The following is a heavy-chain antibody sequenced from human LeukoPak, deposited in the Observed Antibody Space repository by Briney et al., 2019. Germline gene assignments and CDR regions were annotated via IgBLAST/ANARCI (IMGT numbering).Heavy chain of an antibody. D-gene: IGHD1-26*01. CDR1: GYTFTGYY. Sequence: ASVKVSCKASGYTFTGYYVHWVRQAPGQGLEWKGWINPNSGGTNYAQKFQGRVTMTRDTSISTAYMELSRLRSDDTAVYYCARDDSGSYYFDYWGQGTLVTVSS. CDR2: INPNSGGT. J-gene: IGHJ4*02. V-gene: IGHV1-2*02. CDR3: ARDDSGSYYFDY.